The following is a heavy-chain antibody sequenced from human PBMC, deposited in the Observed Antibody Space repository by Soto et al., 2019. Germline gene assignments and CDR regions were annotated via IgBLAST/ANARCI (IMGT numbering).Heavy chain of an antibody. Sequence: GGSLRLSCAASGFTFSSYEMNWVRQAPGKGLERVSYISSSGSTIYYADSVKGRFTISRDNAKNSLYLQMNSLRAEDTAVYYCARGPYSSSWLFDFWGQGTLVTVSS. CDR1: GFTFSSYE. CDR3: ARGPYSSSWLFDF. CDR2: ISSSGSTI. V-gene: IGHV3-48*03. J-gene: IGHJ4*02. D-gene: IGHD6-13*01.